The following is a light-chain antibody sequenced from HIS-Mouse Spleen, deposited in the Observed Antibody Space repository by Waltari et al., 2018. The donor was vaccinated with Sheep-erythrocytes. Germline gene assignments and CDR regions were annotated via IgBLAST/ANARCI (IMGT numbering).Light chain of an antibody. V-gene: IGKV1-39*01. CDR1: QSISSY. Sequence: DIQMTQSPSSLSASVGYRVTIPCRASQSISSYLNWYQQKPGKAPKLLIYAASSLKSGVPSRFSGSGSGTDFTLTISSLQPEDFATYYCQQSYSTPQFTFGPGTKVDIK. CDR3: QQSYSTPQFT. CDR2: AAS. J-gene: IGKJ3*01.